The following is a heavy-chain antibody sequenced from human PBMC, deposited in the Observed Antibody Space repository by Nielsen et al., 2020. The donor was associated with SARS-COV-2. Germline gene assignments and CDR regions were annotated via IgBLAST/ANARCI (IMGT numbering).Heavy chain of an antibody. CDR1: QFTVSSND. CDR2: VGTAGDT. J-gene: IGHJ6*02. V-gene: IGHV3-13*01. Sequence: LSLTCAGSQFTVSSNDMHWVRQATGKGLEWVSAVGTAGDTYYLASVKGRFTISRDIASNSLYLQMNSVRAGDTAVYYCVGGNYYYGMDVWGQGTTVTVSS. CDR3: VGGNYYYGMDV. D-gene: IGHD3-16*01.